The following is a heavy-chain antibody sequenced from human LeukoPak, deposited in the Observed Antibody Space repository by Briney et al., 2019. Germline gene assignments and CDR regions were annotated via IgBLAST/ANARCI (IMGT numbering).Heavy chain of an antibody. Sequence: GGSLRLSCAASGFTVSSNYMSWVRQAPGKGLEWVSVIYSGGSTYYADSVKGRFTISRDNSKNTLYLQMNSLRAEDTAVYYCARMQDIVLMVYASYWYFDLWGRGTLVTVSS. CDR1: GFTVSSNY. J-gene: IGHJ2*01. CDR2: IYSGGST. V-gene: IGHV3-53*01. CDR3: ARMQDIVLMVYASYWYFDL. D-gene: IGHD2-8*01.